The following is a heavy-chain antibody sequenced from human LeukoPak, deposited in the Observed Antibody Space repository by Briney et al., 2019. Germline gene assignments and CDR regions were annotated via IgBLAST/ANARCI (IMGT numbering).Heavy chain of an antibody. J-gene: IGHJ3*02. CDR2: ISSSGSTI. Sequence: PGGSLRLSCAASGSTFSDYYMSWIRQAPGKGLEWVSYISSSGSTIYYADSVKGRFTISRDNAKNSLYLQMNSLRAEDTAVYYCARSLLAHDAFDIWGQGTMATVSS. CDR3: ARSLLAHDAFDI. D-gene: IGHD3-3*01. CDR1: GSTFSDYY. V-gene: IGHV3-11*04.